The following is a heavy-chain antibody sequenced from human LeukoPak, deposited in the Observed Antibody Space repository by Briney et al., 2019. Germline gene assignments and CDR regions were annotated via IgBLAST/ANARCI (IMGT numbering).Heavy chain of an antibody. CDR2: INHSGST. Sequence: PSETLSLTCAVYGGSFSGYYWSWIREPPGKGLEWIEEINHSGSTNYNPSLKSRVTISVDTSKNQFSLKLSSVTAADTAVYYCARGRRRCSGGSCYLHWFDPWGQGTLVTVSS. V-gene: IGHV4-34*01. CDR3: ARGRRRCSGGSCYLHWFDP. D-gene: IGHD2-15*01. J-gene: IGHJ5*02. CDR1: GGSFSGYY.